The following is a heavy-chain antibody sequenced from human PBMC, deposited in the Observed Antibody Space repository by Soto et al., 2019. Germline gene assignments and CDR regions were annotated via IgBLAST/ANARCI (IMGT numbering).Heavy chain of an antibody. J-gene: IGHJ4*02. CDR3: AQSAGAFDS. CDR1: GFTFSSYA. D-gene: IGHD6-19*01. V-gene: IGHV3-30-3*01. Sequence: QVQLVESGGGVVQPGRSLRLSCAASGFTFSSYAMHWVRQAPGKGLEWVAVISYDGSNKYYADSVKGRFTISRDNSKNTLYLQMNSLRAEDTAVYYCAQSAGAFDSWGQGTLVTVSS. CDR2: ISYDGSNK.